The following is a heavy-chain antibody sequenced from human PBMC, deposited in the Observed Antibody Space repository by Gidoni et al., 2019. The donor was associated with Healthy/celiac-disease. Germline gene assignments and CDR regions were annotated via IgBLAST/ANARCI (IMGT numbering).Heavy chain of an antibody. CDR2: ISSSSSYI. J-gene: IGHJ6*02. D-gene: IGHD6-13*01. Sequence: EVQLVESGGGLVKPGGSLSLSCAASGFTFSSYRMNWVRQAPGKGLEWVSSISSSSSYIYYADSVKGRFTISRDNAKNSLYLQMNSLRAEDTAVYYCARDYSSSWMGYYYYGMDVWGQGTTVTVSS. CDR3: ARDYSSSWMGYYYYGMDV. V-gene: IGHV3-21*01. CDR1: GFTFSSYR.